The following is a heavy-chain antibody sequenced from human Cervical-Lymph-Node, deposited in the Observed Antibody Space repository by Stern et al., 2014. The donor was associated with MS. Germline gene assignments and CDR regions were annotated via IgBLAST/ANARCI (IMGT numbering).Heavy chain of an antibody. V-gene: IGHV4-4*02. CDR3: ARVSLSDYDYFDP. D-gene: IGHD5-12*01. Sequence: QVQLQESGPGLVRPSETLSLTCVVSGDSISSNNWWSWVRQSPEKGLEWIGEIHHSGTTNYARLFKSRLTISLDKAKNHFSLNLNSVTAADTAVYHCARVSLSDYDYFDPWGQGTLVTVSS. CDR2: IHHSGTT. CDR1: GDSISSNNW. J-gene: IGHJ5*02.